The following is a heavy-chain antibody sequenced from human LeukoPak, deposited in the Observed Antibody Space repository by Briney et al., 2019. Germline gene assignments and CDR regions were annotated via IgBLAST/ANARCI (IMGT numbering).Heavy chain of an antibody. CDR3: ASSPNSLHYDIFDC. V-gene: IGHV4-34*01. Sequence: SETLSLTCAVYGGSFSGYYWSWIRQPPGKGLEWIGGINHSGSTNYNPSLKSRVTISVDTSKNRFSLKLGSVTAADTAVYYCASSPNSLHYDIFDCWGQGTLVTVSS. D-gene: IGHD3-9*01. CDR1: GGSFSGYY. J-gene: IGHJ4*02. CDR2: INHSGST.